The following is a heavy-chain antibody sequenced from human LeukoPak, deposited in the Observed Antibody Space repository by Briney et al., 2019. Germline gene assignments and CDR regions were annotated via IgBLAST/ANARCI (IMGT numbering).Heavy chain of an antibody. Sequence: PGGSLRLSCAASGFTFSSYAVSWVRQAPGKGLEWVSAISGSGGSTYYADSVKGRFTISRDDSKNTLYLQMNSLRAEDTAVYYCAKGIVVVPAAMGFFDYWGQGTLVTVSS. V-gene: IGHV3-23*01. CDR1: GFTFSSYA. CDR2: ISGSGGST. CDR3: AKGIVVVPAAMGFFDY. J-gene: IGHJ4*02. D-gene: IGHD2-2*01.